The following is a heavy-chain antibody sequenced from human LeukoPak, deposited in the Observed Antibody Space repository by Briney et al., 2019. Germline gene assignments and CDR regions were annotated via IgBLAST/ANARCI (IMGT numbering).Heavy chain of an antibody. CDR1: GGSISSSSDY. D-gene: IGHD2-21*02. Sequence: SETLSLTCTVSGGSISSSSDYWGWIRQPPGKGLEWIGSIYSSGSTYYNPSLKSRVTISVDTSKNQFSLKLSSVTAADTAVYYCASGVSSNGVNIMVVTALRYFDLWGRGTLVTVSS. CDR2: IYSSGST. V-gene: IGHV4-39*07. CDR3: ASGVSSNGVNIMVVTALRYFDL. J-gene: IGHJ2*01.